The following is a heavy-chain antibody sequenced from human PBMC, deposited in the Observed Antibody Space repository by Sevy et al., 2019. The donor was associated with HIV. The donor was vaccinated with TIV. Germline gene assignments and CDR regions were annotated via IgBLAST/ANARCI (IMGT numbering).Heavy chain of an antibody. CDR3: EGLIAEAGIDDYYYMDV. CDR1: GGTFSSYA. V-gene: IGHV1-69*06. Sequence: ASVKVSCKASGGTFSSYAISWVRQAPGQGLEWMGGIIPIFGTANYAQKFQGRVTITADKSTITAYMELSSLRSEDTGVYYCEGLIAEAGIDDYYYMDVWGKGTTVTVSS. CDR2: IIPIFGTA. D-gene: IGHD6-13*01. J-gene: IGHJ6*03.